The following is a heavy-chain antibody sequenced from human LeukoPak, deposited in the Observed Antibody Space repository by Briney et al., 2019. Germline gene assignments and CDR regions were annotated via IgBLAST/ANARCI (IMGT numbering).Heavy chain of an antibody. Sequence: GGSLRLSCAASGFTFSNYVMSWVRQAPGKGLEWVAYIRQDGTEQDYADSVKGRFTISRDNAKNSLYLQMHSLRAEDTAVYYCASWRWAQSEFDSWGHGSLVTVSS. CDR1: GFTFSNYV. D-gene: IGHD5-24*01. CDR3: ASWRWAQSEFDS. J-gene: IGHJ4*01. CDR2: IRQDGTEQ. V-gene: IGHV3-7*01.